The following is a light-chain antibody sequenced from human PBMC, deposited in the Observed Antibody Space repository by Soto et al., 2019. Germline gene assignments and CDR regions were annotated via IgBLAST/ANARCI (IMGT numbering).Light chain of an antibody. CDR3: ISYTSSSTLDV. Sequence: QSALTQPASVSGSPGQSITISCTGTSSDVGGYNSVSWYQHHPGKAPKLMIYDVSNRPSGVSNRFSGSKSGNTASLTISGLQAEDEADYYCISYTSSSTLDVFGTGTKLTVL. CDR1: SSDVGGYNS. V-gene: IGLV2-14*03. CDR2: DVS. J-gene: IGLJ1*01.